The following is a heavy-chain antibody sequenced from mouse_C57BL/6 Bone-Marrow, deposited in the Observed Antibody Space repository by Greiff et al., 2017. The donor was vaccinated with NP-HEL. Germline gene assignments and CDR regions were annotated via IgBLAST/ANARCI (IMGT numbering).Heavy chain of an antibody. V-gene: IGHV5-4*03. Sequence: EVKVVESGGGLVKPGGSLKLSCAASGFTFSSYAMSWVRQTPEKRLEWVATISDGGSYTYYPDNVKGRFTISRDNAKNNLYLQMSHLKSEDTAMYYCARGLTTVFFDYWGQGTTLTVSS. J-gene: IGHJ2*01. CDR2: ISDGGSYT. CDR1: GFTFSSYA. D-gene: IGHD1-1*01. CDR3: ARGLTTVFFDY.